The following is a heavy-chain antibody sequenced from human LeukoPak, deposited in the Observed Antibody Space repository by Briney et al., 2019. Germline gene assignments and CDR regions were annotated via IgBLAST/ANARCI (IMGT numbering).Heavy chain of an antibody. D-gene: IGHD3-22*01. CDR1: GSTFSSYA. V-gene: IGHV3-23*01. CDR3: AKQGGYYDSSGYYYYYMDV. CDR2: ISGSGGST. Sequence: GGSLRLSCAASGSTFSSYAMSWVRQAPGKGLEWVSAISGSGGSTYYADSVKGRFTISRDNSKNTLYLQMNSLRAEDTAVYYCAKQGGYYDSSGYYYYYMDVWGKGTTVTVSS. J-gene: IGHJ6*03.